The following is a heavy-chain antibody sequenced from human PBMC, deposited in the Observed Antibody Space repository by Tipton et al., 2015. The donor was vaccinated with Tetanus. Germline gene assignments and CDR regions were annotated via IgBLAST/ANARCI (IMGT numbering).Heavy chain of an antibody. Sequence: QLEQSGAEVKKPGESLKISCKGSGNSFTSYWIGWVRQMPGKGLEWMGIIYPGDSDTRYSPSFQGQVTISADKSISTAYLRWSSLKASDTAMYYCARLKLWCGSRIGQGWVDPWGQGTLVTVSS. CDR3: ARLKLWCGSRIGQGWVDP. D-gene: IGHD5-18*01. J-gene: IGHJ5*02. CDR1: GNSFTSYW. CDR2: IYPGDSDT. V-gene: IGHV5-51*01.